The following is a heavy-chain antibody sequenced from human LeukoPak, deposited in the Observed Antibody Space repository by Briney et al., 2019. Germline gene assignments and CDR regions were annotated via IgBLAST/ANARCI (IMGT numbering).Heavy chain of an antibody. V-gene: IGHV3-48*04. CDR1: GFTFSNFG. CDR3: AELGITMIGGV. J-gene: IGHJ6*04. D-gene: IGHD3-10*02. Sequence: GGSLRLCCAASGFTFSNFGMNWVRQAPGKGLEWVSYISSSGSTIYYADSVKGRFTISRDNAKNSLYLQMNSLRAEDTAVYYCAELGITMIGGVWGKGTTVTISS. CDR2: ISSSGSTI.